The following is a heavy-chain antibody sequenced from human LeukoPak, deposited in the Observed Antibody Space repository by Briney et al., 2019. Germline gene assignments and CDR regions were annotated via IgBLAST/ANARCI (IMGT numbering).Heavy chain of an antibody. CDR3: AKDWCSTTSCYFLEY. V-gene: IGHV3-23*01. Sequence: GGSLRLSCAASGFTFSSYSMSWVRQAPGKGLEWVSAISGSGGSTYYADSVKGRFTISRDNSKNTLYLQMNSLRAEDTAVYYCAKDWCSTTSCYFLEYWGQGTLVTVSS. CDR1: GFTFSSYS. CDR2: ISGSGGST. D-gene: IGHD2-2*01. J-gene: IGHJ4*02.